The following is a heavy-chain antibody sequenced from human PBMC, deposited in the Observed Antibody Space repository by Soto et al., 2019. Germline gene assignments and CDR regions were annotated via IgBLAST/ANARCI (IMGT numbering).Heavy chain of an antibody. J-gene: IGHJ6*02. CDR3: ARWDRDYGMDV. CDR2: IYSGGST. Sequence: GSLRLSCAASGFTVSSNYMSWVRQAPGKGLEWVSVIYSGGSTYYADSVKGRFTISRDNSKNTLYLQMNSLRAEDTAVYYCARWDRDYGMDVWGQGTTVTVSS. V-gene: IGHV3-53*01. D-gene: IGHD1-26*01. CDR1: GFTVSSNY.